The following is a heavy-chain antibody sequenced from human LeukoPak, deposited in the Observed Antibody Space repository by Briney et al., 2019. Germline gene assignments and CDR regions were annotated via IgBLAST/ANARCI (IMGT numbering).Heavy chain of an antibody. V-gene: IGHV4-30-4*08. CDR1: GGSISSGDYY. CDR3: AREDVVAPAAIKWFDP. Sequence: PSETLSLTCTVSGGSISSGDYYWSWIRQPPGKGLEWIGYIYYSGSTYYNPSLKSRVTISEDTSKNQFSLKLSSVTAADTAVYYCAREDVVAPAAIKWFDPWGQGTLVTVSS. CDR2: IYYSGST. D-gene: IGHD2-2*02. J-gene: IGHJ5*02.